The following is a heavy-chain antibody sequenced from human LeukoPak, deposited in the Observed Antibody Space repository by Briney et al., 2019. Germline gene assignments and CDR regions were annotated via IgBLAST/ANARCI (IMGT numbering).Heavy chain of an antibody. J-gene: IGHJ4*02. CDR3: ARLGYSYGPDY. CDR2: ISAYNGNT. CDR1: GYTFTGYY. Sequence: ASVKVSCKASGYTFTGYYMRWVRQAPGQGLEWMGWISAYNGNTNYAQKLQGRVTMTTDTSTSTAYMELRSLRSDDTAVYYCARLGYSYGPDYWGQGTLVTVSS. V-gene: IGHV1-18*04. D-gene: IGHD5-18*01.